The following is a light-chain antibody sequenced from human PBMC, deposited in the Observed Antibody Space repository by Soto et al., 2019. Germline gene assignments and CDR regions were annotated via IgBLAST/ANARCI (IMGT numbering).Light chain of an antibody. V-gene: IGLV2-14*03. CDR1: SSDVGRYNY. J-gene: IGLJ1*01. CDR3: SSFTSSSTFV. CDR2: DVS. Sequence: QSVLAQPASVSGSRGQWITISCTGTSSDVGRYNYVSWFQQHPGKVPKLIIYDVSNWPSGVSDRFSGSKSGNTASLTISGLHPEDEADYYCSSFTSSSTFVFGTGTKVTVL.